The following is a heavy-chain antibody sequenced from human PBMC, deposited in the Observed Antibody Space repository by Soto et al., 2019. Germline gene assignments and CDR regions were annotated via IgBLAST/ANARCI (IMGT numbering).Heavy chain of an antibody. J-gene: IGHJ4*02. CDR3: ARGLYGDPVGYDH. D-gene: IGHD2-21*02. CDR1: GFTFSVYN. Sequence: EVQLVESGGGLVQPGGSLRLSCAASGFTFSVYNMHWIRQVPGKGLFWVCRIKTDGSADYADSVKGRFTISRDNAKNTLSLLMNSLTVEDRAVYYCARGLYGDPVGYDHWGQGALVTVSS. CDR2: IKTDGSA. V-gene: IGHV3-74*01.